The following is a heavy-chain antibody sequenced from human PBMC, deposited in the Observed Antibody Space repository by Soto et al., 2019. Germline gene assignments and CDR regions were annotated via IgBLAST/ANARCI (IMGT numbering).Heavy chain of an antibody. Sequence: GGSLRLSCIVSGFTFSDHLMAWFRQAPGKGLEWVSDISTTRNYTKYADSVKGRFSKSRDNARNSVYLQMNRLRADDTAVYYCARVSRDYNLYYFDYWGQGALVTVSS. CDR1: GFTFSDHL. V-gene: IGHV3-11*06. CDR2: ISTTRNYT. CDR3: ARVSRDYNLYYFDY. J-gene: IGHJ4*02. D-gene: IGHD3-10*01.